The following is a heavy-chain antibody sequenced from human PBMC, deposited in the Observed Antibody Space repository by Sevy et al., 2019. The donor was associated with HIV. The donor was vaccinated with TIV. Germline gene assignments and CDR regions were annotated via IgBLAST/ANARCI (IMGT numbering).Heavy chain of an antibody. D-gene: IGHD2-8*02. J-gene: IGHJ2*01. V-gene: IGHV4-31*03. CDR3: ARGDTVLPTGGFDL. CDR1: GDSITNGDYY. Sequence: SETLSLTCTVSGDSITNGDYYWTWIRQHPGKGLEWIGYIYYTGSTYYNPSLESRITMSIDTSKNQFSLRLTSVTAADTAIYYCARGDTVLPTGGFDLWGRGTLVTVSS. CDR2: IYYTGST.